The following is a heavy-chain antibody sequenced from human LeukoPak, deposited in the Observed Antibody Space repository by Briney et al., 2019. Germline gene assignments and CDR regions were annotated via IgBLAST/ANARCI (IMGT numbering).Heavy chain of an antibody. CDR3: AKDRGGIVVVPAAGAYDAFDI. V-gene: IGHV3-9*01. Sequence: WIRQPPGKGLEWVSGISWNSGSIGYADSVKGRFTVSRDNARNSLYLQMNSLRAEDTALYYCAKDRGGIVVVPAAGAYDAFDIWGQGTMVTVSS. CDR2: ISWNSGSI. J-gene: IGHJ3*02. D-gene: IGHD2-2*01.